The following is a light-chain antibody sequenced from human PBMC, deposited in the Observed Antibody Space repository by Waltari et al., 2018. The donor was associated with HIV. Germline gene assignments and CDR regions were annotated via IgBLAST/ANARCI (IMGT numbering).Light chain of an antibody. Sequence: DIQVTQSTSSLSASVGDRVTITCQASQDIGKYLNWYQQKPGKVPKLLIYAASSLQPGVPSRFSGSGSGTYFTFAISSLQPEDVGTYYCQQYDTLYTFGQGT. CDR1: QDIGKY. CDR3: QQYDTLYT. CDR2: AAS. V-gene: IGKV1-33*01. J-gene: IGKJ2*01.